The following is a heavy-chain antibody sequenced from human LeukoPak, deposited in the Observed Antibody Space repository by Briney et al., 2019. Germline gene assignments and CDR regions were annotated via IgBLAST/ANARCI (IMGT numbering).Heavy chain of an antibody. J-gene: IGHJ6*02. CDR2: INDYTGNT. D-gene: IGHD6-13*01. CDR1: GGSFTDYF. CDR3: ARARIAAAGTASYYYYYYGMDV. V-gene: IGHV4-34*01. Sequence: SETLSLTCDVFGGSFTDYFWTWIRQSPGKGLEWIGEINDYTGNTNYNPSLNSRVSISLEKSKNQFSLELRSVTAADTAVYYCARARIAAAGTASYYYYYYGMDVWAKGPRSPSP.